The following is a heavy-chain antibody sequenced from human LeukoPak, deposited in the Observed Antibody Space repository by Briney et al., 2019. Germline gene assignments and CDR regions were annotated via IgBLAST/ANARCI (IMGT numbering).Heavy chain of an antibody. CDR1: GFTFSSYW. CDR3: ARDTSYYGSGSYRFDY. V-gene: IGHV3-7*05. J-gene: IGHJ4*02. D-gene: IGHD3-10*01. Sequence: GGSLRLSCAASGFTFSSYWMSWVRQAPGKGLEWVANIKQDGSEIYYVDSVKGRFTISRDNGKNSLYLQMNSLRAEDTAAYYCARDTSYYGSGSYRFDYWGQGTLVTVSS. CDR2: IKQDGSEI.